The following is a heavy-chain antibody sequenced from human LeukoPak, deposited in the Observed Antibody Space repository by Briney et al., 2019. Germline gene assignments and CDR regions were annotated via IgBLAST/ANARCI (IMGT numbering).Heavy chain of an antibody. CDR3: AREHRYGDYYFDY. D-gene: IGHD4-17*01. V-gene: IGHV4-59*01. Sequence: TSETLSLTCTVSGGSISSYYWSWIRQPPGKGLEWIGYIYCSGSTNYNPSLKSRVTISVDTSKNQFSLKLSSVTAADTAVYYCAREHRYGDYYFDYWGQGTLVTVSS. J-gene: IGHJ4*02. CDR1: GGSISSYY. CDR2: IYCSGST.